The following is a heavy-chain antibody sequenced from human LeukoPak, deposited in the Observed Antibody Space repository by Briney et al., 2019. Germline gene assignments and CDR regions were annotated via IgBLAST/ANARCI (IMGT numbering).Heavy chain of an antibody. D-gene: IGHD3-10*01. V-gene: IGHV3-21*01. J-gene: IGHJ4*02. CDR3: ARDGVLLGFGEVFDY. CDR1: GFTFSSYS. CDR2: ISSSSSYI. Sequence: GGSLRLSCAASGFTFSSYSMNGVRQAPGKGLEWVSSISSSSSYIYYADSVKGRFTISRDNAKNSLYLQMNSLRAEDTAVYYCARDGVLLGFGEVFDYWGQGTLVTVSS.